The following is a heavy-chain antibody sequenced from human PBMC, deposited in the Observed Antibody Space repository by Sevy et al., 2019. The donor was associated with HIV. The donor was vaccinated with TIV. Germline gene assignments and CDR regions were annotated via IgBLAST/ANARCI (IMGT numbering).Heavy chain of an antibody. CDR2: INSGSSHI. D-gene: IGHD3-22*01. V-gene: IGHV3-21*06. CDR3: ARATYYYDSSDPPGGYGMDV. Sequence: GRSLRLSCAASGFTFSTYSINWVRQAPGKGPEWVSSINSGSSHIYYADSVKGRFTISRDNAKNSLYLQMNSLRAEDTAVYYCARATYYYDSSDPPGGYGMDVWGQGTTVTVSS. J-gene: IGHJ6*02. CDR1: GFTFSTYS.